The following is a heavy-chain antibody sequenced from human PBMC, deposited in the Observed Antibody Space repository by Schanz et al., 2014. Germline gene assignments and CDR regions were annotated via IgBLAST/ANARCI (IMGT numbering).Heavy chain of an antibody. D-gene: IGHD3-22*01. V-gene: IGHV3-72*01. J-gene: IGHJ4*02. CDR2: VRNKNNKYTA. Sequence: EVQLLESGGGLVQPGGSLRLSCAASGFAFSSYAMSWVRQAPGKGLEGVGRVRNKNNKYTAEYAASVKGRFTISRDDSESTAFLQMNRLRTEDTAVYYCTREIEGTLYRDSSGWVAPDNWGQGTLVTVSS. CDR1: GFAFSSYA. CDR3: TREIEGTLYRDSSGWVAPDN.